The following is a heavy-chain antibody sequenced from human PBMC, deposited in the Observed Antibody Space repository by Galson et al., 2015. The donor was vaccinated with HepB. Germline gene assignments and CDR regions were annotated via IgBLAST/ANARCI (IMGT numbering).Heavy chain of an antibody. D-gene: IGHD6-19*01. CDR3: AKGVAVAGVNYYFDY. CDR2: ISGSGGSA. V-gene: IGHV3-23*01. J-gene: IGHJ4*02. CDR1: GFTFSSYA. Sequence: SLRLSCAASGFTFSSYAMSWVRQAPGKGLEWVSAISGSGGSAYYADSVKGRFTISRDNSKNTLYLQMNSLRAEDTAVYYCAKGVAVAGVNYYFDYWGQGTLVTVSS.